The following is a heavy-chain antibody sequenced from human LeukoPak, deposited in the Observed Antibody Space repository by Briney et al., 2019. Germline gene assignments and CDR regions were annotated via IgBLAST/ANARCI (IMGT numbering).Heavy chain of an antibody. D-gene: IGHD6-19*01. J-gene: IGHJ4*02. CDR2: INTNTGNP. Sequence: ASVKVSCKASGYTFTSYAMNWVRQAPGQGLEWMGWINTNTGNPTYAQGFTERFVFSLDTSVSTAYLQISSLKAEDTAVYYCARESRVVAVAGSIDYWGQGTLVTVSS. CDR1: GYTFTSYA. CDR3: ARESRVVAVAGSIDY. V-gene: IGHV7-4-1*02.